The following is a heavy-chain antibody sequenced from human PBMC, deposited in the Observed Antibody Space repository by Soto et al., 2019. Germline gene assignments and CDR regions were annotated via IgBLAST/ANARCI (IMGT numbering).Heavy chain of an antibody. CDR1: GGSVSGYY. D-gene: IGHD3-10*01. J-gene: IGHJ5*02. Sequence: QVQLQQWGAGLLKPSETLSLTCAVYGGSVSGYYWCWIRQPPGKGLEWIGEVDHSGSTNSNPSLKSRATISVDTSKNEFSLKQSSGPGAATAVYYCAGGWSGLVIIRFDPWGQGTLVTVSS. CDR2: VDHSGST. V-gene: IGHV4-34*01. CDR3: AGGWSGLVIIRFDP.